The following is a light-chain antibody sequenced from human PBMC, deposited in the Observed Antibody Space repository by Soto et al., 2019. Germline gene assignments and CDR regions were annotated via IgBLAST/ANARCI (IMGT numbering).Light chain of an antibody. J-gene: IGLJ1*01. CDR1: ISNIGSNS. CDR3: AVWEDSLNGLIYV. CDR2: SSS. V-gene: IGLV1-44*01. Sequence: QSVLPQPPSASGTPGQRVTISCSGSISNIGSNSVDWYQQLPGTAPKLLIYSSSQRPSGVPDRFSGSKSGTSASLAISGLQSEDEADYYCAVWEDSLNGLIYVFGTGTKVTVL.